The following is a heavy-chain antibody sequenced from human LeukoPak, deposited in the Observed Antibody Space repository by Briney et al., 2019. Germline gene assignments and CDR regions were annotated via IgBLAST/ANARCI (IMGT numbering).Heavy chain of an antibody. J-gene: IGHJ6*04. V-gene: IGHV3-30-3*01. CDR1: GFTFSSYA. D-gene: IGHD3-10*02. Sequence: PGRSLRLSCAASGFTFSSYAMYWVRQAPGKGLEWVAVISYDGSNKYYADSVKGRFTISRDNSKNTLYLQMNSLRAEDTAVYYCAELGITMIGGVWGKGTTVTISS. CDR2: ISYDGSNK. CDR3: AELGITMIGGV.